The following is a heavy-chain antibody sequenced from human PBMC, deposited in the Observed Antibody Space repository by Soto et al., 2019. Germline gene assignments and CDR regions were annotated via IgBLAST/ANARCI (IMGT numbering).Heavy chain of an antibody. J-gene: IGHJ3*02. D-gene: IGHD1-26*01. CDR1: GFTFSSYE. CDR3: ARDGFPGSYYAFDI. CDR2: ISSSGSTI. V-gene: IGHV3-48*03. Sequence: EVQLVESGGGLVQPGGSLRLSCAASGFTFSSYEMNWVRQAPGKGLEWVSYISSSGSTIYYADSVKGRFTISRDNAKNSLYLQMNSLRADDTAVYYCARDGFPGSYYAFDIWGQGTMVTVSS.